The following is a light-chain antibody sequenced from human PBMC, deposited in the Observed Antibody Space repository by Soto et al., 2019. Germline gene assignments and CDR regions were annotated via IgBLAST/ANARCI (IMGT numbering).Light chain of an antibody. J-gene: IGKJ2*01. CDR1: QSVTSSY. CDR3: QQYGSSPYT. Sequence: EIVLTQSPGTLSLSPGERATLSCRASQSVTSSYLAWYQHKRGQAPRLLIYGASSRATGIPDRFGGSGSGPDFTLTISGLEPEDLAVYYCQQYGSSPYTFGQGTKLVIK. CDR2: GAS. V-gene: IGKV3-20*01.